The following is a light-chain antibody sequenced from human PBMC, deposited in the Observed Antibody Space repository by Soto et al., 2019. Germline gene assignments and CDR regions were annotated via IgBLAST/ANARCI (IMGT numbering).Light chain of an antibody. CDR3: QQYNNWPPT. J-gene: IGKJ1*01. V-gene: IGKV3-15*01. CDR1: QSVSSN. Sequence: EIAITQFPATLSVSPARRASLSCRASQSVSSNLAWYQQKPGQAPRLLIYGASTRATGIPARLSGSGSGTEFTLTISSLQSEDFAVYYCQQYNNWPPTFGQGTKVEIK. CDR2: GAS.